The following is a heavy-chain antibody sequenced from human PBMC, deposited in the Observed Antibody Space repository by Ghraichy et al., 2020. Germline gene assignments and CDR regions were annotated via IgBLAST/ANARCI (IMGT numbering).Heavy chain of an antibody. CDR2: IGTAGDT. J-gene: IGHJ4*02. CDR3: ARGLYSYEGGIDY. D-gene: IGHD5-18*01. V-gene: IGHV3-13*01. Sequence: GGSLRLSCAASGFTFSSYDMHWVRQATGKGLELVSAIGTAGDTYYPGSVKGRFTISRENAKNSLYLQMNSLRAGDTAVYYCARGLYSYEGGIDYWGQGTLVTVSS. CDR1: GFTFSSYD.